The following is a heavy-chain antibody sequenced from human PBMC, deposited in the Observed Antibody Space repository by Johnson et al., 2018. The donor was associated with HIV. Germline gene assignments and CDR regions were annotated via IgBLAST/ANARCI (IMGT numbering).Heavy chain of an antibody. D-gene: IGHD1-14*01. Sequence: QVQLVESGGGVVQPGRSLRLSCTTSGFTFNNYPMHWVRQAPGKGLEWVAVISFDGSNKYYADSLRGRFTISRDNSKNTLYLQMDSLRAEDTAVYYCAKIRTSGTGDAFDIWGQGTMVTVSS. V-gene: IGHV3-30*04. J-gene: IGHJ3*02. CDR2: ISFDGSNK. CDR1: GFTFNNYP. CDR3: AKIRTSGTGDAFDI.